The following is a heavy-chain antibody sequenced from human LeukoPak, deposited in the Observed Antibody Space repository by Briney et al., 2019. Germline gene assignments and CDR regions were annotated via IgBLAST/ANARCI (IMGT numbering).Heavy chain of an antibody. J-gene: IGHJ4*02. D-gene: IGHD4-17*01. Sequence: PGGYLTRYCSASGFTISANAMTWVRKAPGKGLKWVSSISGGGDSTCYADLVKGRFTTSRDNAKNTLFLQMNSPRAEDRAVYYGAKGHGDGVPSNYLDSWGQGTLVTVSS. V-gene: IGHV3-23*01. CDR1: GFTISANA. CDR2: ISGGGDST. CDR3: AKGHGDGVPSNYLDS.